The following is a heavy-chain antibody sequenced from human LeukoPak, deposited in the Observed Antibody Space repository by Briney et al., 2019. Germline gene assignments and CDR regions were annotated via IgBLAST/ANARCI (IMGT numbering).Heavy chain of an antibody. D-gene: IGHD6-13*01. Sequence: SETLSLTCTVSGGSISSYYWSWIRQPPGKGLEWIGYIYYSGSTNYNPSLKSRVTISVETCKNQFSLKMSSVTAADTAVYYCARRDSSSWYLDYWGQGTLVTVSS. CDR3: ARRDSSSWYLDY. CDR2: IYYSGST. J-gene: IGHJ4*02. V-gene: IGHV4-59*01. CDR1: GGSISSYY.